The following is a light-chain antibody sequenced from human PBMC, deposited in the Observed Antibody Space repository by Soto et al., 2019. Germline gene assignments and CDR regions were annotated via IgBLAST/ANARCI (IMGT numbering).Light chain of an antibody. CDR1: QSISSN. Sequence: EIVMTQSPATLSVTQGERATLSCRASQSISSNLAWYQQKPGQAPRLLMFRTSSRATGFPARFSGSGSGTEFNLTISSLQSEDFGVYYCPQYNNWPRATFGGGTKVDIK. CDR2: RTS. CDR3: PQYNNWPRAT. J-gene: IGKJ4*01. V-gene: IGKV3-15*01.